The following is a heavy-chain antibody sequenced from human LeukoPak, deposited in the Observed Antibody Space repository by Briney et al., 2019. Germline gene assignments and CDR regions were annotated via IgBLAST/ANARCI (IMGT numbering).Heavy chain of an antibody. V-gene: IGHV3-7*05. D-gene: IGHD2-15*01. CDR2: IKQDGSEK. Sequence: GGSLRLSCAASGFSFSTYWMSWVRQAPGKGLEWVANIKQDGSEKYYVDSVKGRFTIPRDNAKRSLYLQMNSLRAEDTAVFYCARDRDNITCPHDYWGQGTLVTVSS. CDR1: GFSFSTYW. J-gene: IGHJ4*02. CDR3: ARDRDNITCPHDY.